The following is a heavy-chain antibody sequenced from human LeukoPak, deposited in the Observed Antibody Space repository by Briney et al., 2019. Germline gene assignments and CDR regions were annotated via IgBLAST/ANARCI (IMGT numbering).Heavy chain of an antibody. Sequence: EASVKVSCKTSGYTLTGYYMHWVRQAPGQGLEWIGWINPNSGDTKYAQKFQGRVTMTRDTSITTGYMELSRLTSDDTAVYYCARKYDILTGNDNWFHPWGQGTLVTVSS. CDR1: GYTLTGYY. CDR3: ARKYDILTGNDNWFHP. J-gene: IGHJ5*02. D-gene: IGHD3-9*01. V-gene: IGHV1-2*02. CDR2: INPNSGDT.